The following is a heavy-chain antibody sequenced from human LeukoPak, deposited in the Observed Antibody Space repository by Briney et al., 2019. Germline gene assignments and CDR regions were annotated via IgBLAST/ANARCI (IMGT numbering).Heavy chain of an antibody. V-gene: IGHV3-48*04. Sequence: GGSLRLSCAASGFTFSSYRMNWVRQAPGKGLEWVSYISSSSSTIYYADSVKGRFTISRDNAKNSLYLQMNSLRAEDTAVYYCARTTHYDYGDYFHPFDYWGQGTLVTVSS. CDR2: ISSSSSTI. CDR1: GFTFSSYR. CDR3: ARTTHYDYGDYFHPFDY. J-gene: IGHJ4*02. D-gene: IGHD4-17*01.